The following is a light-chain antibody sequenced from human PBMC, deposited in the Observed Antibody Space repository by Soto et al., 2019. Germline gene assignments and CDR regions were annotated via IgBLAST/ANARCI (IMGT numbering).Light chain of an antibody. CDR3: QQYNSYSPT. J-gene: IGKJ1*01. CDR2: KAS. Sequence: DIQMTQSPSTLSASVGDRVAMTCRASQSISVWLAWYQQKAGKAPNLLIYKASRLESGVPSRFSGSGSETGFTLTISGLQPGDSATYYCQQYNSYSPTFGQGTKVDIK. V-gene: IGKV1-5*03. CDR1: QSISVW.